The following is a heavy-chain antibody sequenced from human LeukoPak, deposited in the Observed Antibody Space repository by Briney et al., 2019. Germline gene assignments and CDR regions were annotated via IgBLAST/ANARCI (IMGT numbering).Heavy chain of an antibody. CDR1: GFTVSSNY. V-gene: IGHV3-66*01. Sequence: GGSLRLSCAASGFTVSSNYMSWVRQAPGKGLEGVSVIYSGGSTYYADSVKGRFTISRDNSKNTLYPQMNSLRAEDTAVYYCARDVKDSSGYYYRWTGDWGQGTLVTVSS. CDR3: ARDVKDSSGYYYRWTGD. CDR2: IYSGGST. J-gene: IGHJ4*02. D-gene: IGHD3-22*01.